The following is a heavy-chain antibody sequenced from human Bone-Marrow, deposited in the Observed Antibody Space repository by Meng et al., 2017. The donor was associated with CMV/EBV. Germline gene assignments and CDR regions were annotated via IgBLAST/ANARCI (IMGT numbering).Heavy chain of an antibody. Sequence: SETLSLTCTVSGGSISSSSYYWGWIRQPPGKGLEWIGSIYYSGSTYYNPSLKSRVTISVDTSKNQFSLKLSSVTAADTAVYYSARIYSSSSYGMDVWGQGTTVTVSS. D-gene: IGHD6-6*01. CDR2: IYYSGST. J-gene: IGHJ6*02. CDR1: GGSISSSSYY. CDR3: ARIYSSSSYGMDV. V-gene: IGHV4-39*07.